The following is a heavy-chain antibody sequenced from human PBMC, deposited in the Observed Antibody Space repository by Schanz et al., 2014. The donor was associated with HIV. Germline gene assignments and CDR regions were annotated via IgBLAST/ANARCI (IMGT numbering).Heavy chain of an antibody. CDR2: IKPNDGET. Sequence: QVQLVQSGVEVKKPGASVKVSCKASGYTFTSYGISWVRQAPGQGLEWVGYIKPNDGETDYARKFRGRVTMTKDTSISSASLELTRLRYDDTAVYFCTRNRYQLLPFDFWGQGTLVTVSS. D-gene: IGHD1-1*01. V-gene: IGHV1-18*01. CDR1: GYTFTSYG. J-gene: IGHJ4*02. CDR3: TRNRYQLLPFDF.